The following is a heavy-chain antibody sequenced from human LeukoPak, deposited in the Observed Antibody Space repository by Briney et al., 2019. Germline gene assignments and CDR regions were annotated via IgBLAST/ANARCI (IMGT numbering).Heavy chain of an antibody. D-gene: IGHD3-10*01. CDR3: AREYSQSYTPLSP. V-gene: IGHV1-2*02. J-gene: IGHJ5*02. Sequence: ASVKVSCKASGYTFTSYYMHWVRQAPGQGLEWMGWIDRSTGTKYAQKFQGRVTMTRDTSISTAYMELNRLTSDDTAVYFCAREYSQSYTPLSPWGQGTLVTVSS. CDR2: IDRSTGT. CDR1: GYTFTSYY.